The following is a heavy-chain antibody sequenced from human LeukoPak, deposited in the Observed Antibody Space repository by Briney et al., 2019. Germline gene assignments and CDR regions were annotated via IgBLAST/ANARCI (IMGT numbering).Heavy chain of an antibody. CDR2: ISGSGGST. D-gene: IGHD2-2*01. J-gene: IGHJ6*03. V-gene: IGHV3-23*01. CDR3: AKEGCSSTSCYEREKLEYYYYYMDV. Sequence: GGFLRLSCAASGFTFSSYAMSWVRQAPGKGLEWVSAISGSGGSTYYADSVKGRFTISRDNSKNTLYLQMNSLRAEDTAVYYCAKEGCSSTSCYEREKLEYYYYYMDVWGKGTTVTVSS. CDR1: GFTFSSYA.